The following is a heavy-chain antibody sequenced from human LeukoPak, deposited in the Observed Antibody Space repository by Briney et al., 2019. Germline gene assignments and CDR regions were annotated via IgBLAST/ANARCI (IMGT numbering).Heavy chain of an antibody. J-gene: IGHJ6*02. V-gene: IGHV1-24*01. CDR3: ATGYCSGGSCYATYYYGMDV. CDR2: FYPEDGET. D-gene: IGHD2-15*01. Sequence: GASVKVSCKVSGYTLTELSMHWVRQAPGKGLEWMGGFYPEDGETIYAQKFQGRVTMTEDTSTDTAYMELSSLRSEDTAVYYCATGYCSGGSCYATYYYGMDVWGQGTTVTVSS. CDR1: GYTLTELS.